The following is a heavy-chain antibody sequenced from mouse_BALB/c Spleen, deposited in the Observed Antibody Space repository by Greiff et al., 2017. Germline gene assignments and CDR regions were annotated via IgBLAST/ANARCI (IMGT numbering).Heavy chain of an antibody. D-gene: IGHD1-1*01. CDR2: IYPGDGDT. CDR3: ARGFITPVLDV. CDR1: GYTFTSYW. J-gene: IGHJ1*01. Sequence: VQLQQSGAELARPGASVKLSCKASGYTFTSYWMQWVKQRPGQGLEWIGAIYPGDGDTRYTQKFKGKATLTADKSSSTAYMQLSSLTSEDSAVYFCARGFITPVLDVWGAGTTVTVSS. V-gene: IGHV1-87*01.